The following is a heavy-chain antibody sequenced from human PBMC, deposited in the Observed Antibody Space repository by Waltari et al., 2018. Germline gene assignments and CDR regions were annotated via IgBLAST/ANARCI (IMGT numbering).Heavy chain of an antibody. D-gene: IGHD7-27*01. V-gene: IGHV3-15*01. Sequence: GDSLRLSCVASGFRFTPAWLTWVRQAPGKGLEWVGRITSKSDGATTDYAAPVKGRFSISREDSQNMVFLQMNSLRTEDTAVYFCTTLDAPWGGWGHGTLVTVSS. CDR3: TTLDAPWGG. CDR1: GFRFTPAW. J-gene: IGHJ4*01. CDR2: ITSKSDGATT.